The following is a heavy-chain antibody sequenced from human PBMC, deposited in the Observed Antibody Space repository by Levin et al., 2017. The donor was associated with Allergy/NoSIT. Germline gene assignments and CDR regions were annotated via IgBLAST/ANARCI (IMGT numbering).Heavy chain of an antibody. CDR3: ARAEYSSGRPDY. V-gene: IGHV4-34*01. Sequence: SQTLSLTCAVYGGSFSGSYWSWIRQPPGKGLEWIGEINHSGSTNYNPSLKSRVTISVDTSKNQFSLKLSSVTAADTAVYYCARAEYSSGRPDYWGQGTLVTVSS. D-gene: IGHD6-19*01. CDR2: INHSGST. J-gene: IGHJ4*02. CDR1: GGSFSGSY.